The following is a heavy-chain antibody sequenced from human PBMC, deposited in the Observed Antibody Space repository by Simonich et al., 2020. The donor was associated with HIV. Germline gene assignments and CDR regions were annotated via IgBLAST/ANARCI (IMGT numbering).Heavy chain of an antibody. CDR1: GGSISSDGYY. CDR3: ARQPRIAAAGGGWFDP. CDR2: IYYSGNT. Sequence: QVQLQESGPGLVKPSQTLSLTCTVSGGSISSDGYYWSWIRQHPGKGLEWIGYIYYSGNTYYTPSLKSRVTISVDTSKKQFSLKLSSVTAADTAVYYCARQPRIAAAGGGWFDPWGQGTLVTVSS. V-gene: IGHV4-31*03. J-gene: IGHJ5*02. D-gene: IGHD6-13*01.